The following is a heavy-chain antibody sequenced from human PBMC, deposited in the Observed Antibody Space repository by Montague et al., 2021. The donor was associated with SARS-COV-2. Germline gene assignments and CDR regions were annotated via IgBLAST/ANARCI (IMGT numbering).Heavy chain of an antibody. CDR3: AKGSHIYETRGLRTGWFDP. D-gene: IGHD7-27*01. V-gene: IGHV4-34*01. Sequence: AGEGAAFSGKHGTGMRQSPGRGLEWRGEGRQRGKTSDNPSLQSRRTRAGDTYKKQFSLRMSSVTAADTAVYFCAKGSHIYETRGLRTGWFDPWGQGTLVTVSS. CDR2: GRQRGKT. J-gene: IGHJ5*02. CDR1: GAAFSGKH.